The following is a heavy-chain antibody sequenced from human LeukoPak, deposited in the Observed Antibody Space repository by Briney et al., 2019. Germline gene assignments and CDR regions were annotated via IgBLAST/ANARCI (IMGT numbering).Heavy chain of an antibody. D-gene: IGHD5-18*01. J-gene: IGHJ4*02. Sequence: SETLSLTCAVSGGSISNYYWRWVRQPPGKGLQGVRDISYLGSTNYNTSLESRLSISIDTSDDHFSLELSYVTAADTDVYYCARVKPEGYSYGSPQYYFDYWGRGTLVTVSS. CDR1: GGSISNYY. V-gene: IGHV4-59*12. CDR2: ISYLGST. CDR3: ARVKPEGYSYGSPQYYFDY.